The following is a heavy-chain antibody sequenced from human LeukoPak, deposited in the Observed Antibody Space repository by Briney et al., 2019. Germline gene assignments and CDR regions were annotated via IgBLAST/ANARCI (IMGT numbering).Heavy chain of an antibody. CDR3: ARNAADSSSYPYFDY. V-gene: IGHV4-59*12. CDR2: IYHSGRT. J-gene: IGHJ4*02. Sequence: SETLSLTCTVSGGSISNYYWSWIQQPPGKELECIGYIYHSGRTNYNPSLKSRVTMSEDTSKNQFSLTLSSVPAADTAVYYCARNAADSSSYPYFDYWGQGTLVTVSS. D-gene: IGHD3-22*01. CDR1: GGSISNYY.